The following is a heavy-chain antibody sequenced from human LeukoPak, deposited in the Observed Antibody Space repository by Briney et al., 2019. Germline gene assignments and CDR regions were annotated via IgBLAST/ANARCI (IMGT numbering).Heavy chain of an antibody. Sequence: GGSLRLSCAASGFTFSSYAMHWVRQAPGKGLEWVTVISYDGSNKYYADSMKGRFTISRDNAKNSLYLQMKSLRAEDTAVYYCASSYYYDGDYWGQGTLVTVSS. D-gene: IGHD3-22*01. CDR2: ISYDGSNK. CDR1: GFTFSSYA. V-gene: IGHV3-30*04. J-gene: IGHJ4*02. CDR3: ASSYYYDGDY.